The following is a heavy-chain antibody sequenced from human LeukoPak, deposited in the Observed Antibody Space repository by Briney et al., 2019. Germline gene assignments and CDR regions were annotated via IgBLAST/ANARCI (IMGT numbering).Heavy chain of an antibody. Sequence: SETLSLTCSVSGYSFTSGHYWGWIRQPPGKGLEWIANIYHTGSAHYNPSLKSRVTISVDTSKNQFSLKLSSVTAADTAVYYCARDMAVAAPYYYYGMDVWGQGTTVTVSS. J-gene: IGHJ6*02. V-gene: IGHV4-38-2*02. CDR3: ARDMAVAAPYYYYGMDV. D-gene: IGHD6-19*01. CDR1: GYSFTSGHY. CDR2: IYHTGSA.